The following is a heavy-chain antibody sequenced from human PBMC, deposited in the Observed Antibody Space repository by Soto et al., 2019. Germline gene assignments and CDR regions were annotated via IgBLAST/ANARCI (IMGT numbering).Heavy chain of an antibody. Sequence: SETLSLTCTVSGGSISSSSYYWGWIRQPPGKGLEWIGSIYYSGSTYYNPSLKSRVTISVDTSKNQFSLKLSSVTAADTAVYYCARHLSEGRDGYNYLGYWGQGTLVTSPQ. CDR3: ARHLSEGRDGYNYLGY. V-gene: IGHV4-39*01. CDR1: GGSISSSSYY. CDR2: IYYSGST. J-gene: IGHJ4*02. D-gene: IGHD5-12*01.